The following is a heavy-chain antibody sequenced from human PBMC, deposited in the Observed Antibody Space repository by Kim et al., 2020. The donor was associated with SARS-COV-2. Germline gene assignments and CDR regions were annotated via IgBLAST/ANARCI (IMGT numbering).Heavy chain of an antibody. D-gene: IGHD3-22*01. V-gene: IGHV3-23*01. Sequence: TYYADSVKGRFTISRDNSKNTLYLQMNSLRAEDTAVYYCAKSPDSRVCDYWGQGTLVTVSS. CDR3: AKSPDSRVCDY. J-gene: IGHJ4*02. CDR2: T.